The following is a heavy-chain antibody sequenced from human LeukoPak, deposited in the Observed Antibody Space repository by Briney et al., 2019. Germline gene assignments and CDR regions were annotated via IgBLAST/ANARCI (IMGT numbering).Heavy chain of an antibody. J-gene: IGHJ4*02. V-gene: IGHV4-59*10. D-gene: IGHD1-1*01. CDR2: IYTSGST. CDR3: ARTVRYMGND. CDR1: DASLSGYY. Sequence: SETLSLTCAVYDASLSGYYWSWIRQPAGKGLEWIGRIYTSGSTNYSPSLKSRVTISVDTSKNQFSLKLSSVTAADTAVYYCARTVRYMGNDWGQGTLVTVSS.